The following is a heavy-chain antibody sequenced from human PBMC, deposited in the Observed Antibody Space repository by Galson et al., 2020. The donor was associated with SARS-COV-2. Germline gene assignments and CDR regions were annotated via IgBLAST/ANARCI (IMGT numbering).Heavy chain of an antibody. V-gene: IGHV4-39*07. Sequence: SETLSLTCTVSGGSISSSSYYWGWIRQPPGKGLEWIGSIYYSGSTYYNPSLKSRVTISVDTSKNQFSLKLSSVTAADTAVYYCARDRDTMVRGVIINHYYYYGMDVWGQGTTVTVSS. J-gene: IGHJ6*02. CDR2: IYYSGST. CDR1: GGSISSSSYY. D-gene: IGHD3-10*01. CDR3: ARDRDTMVRGVIINHYYYYGMDV.